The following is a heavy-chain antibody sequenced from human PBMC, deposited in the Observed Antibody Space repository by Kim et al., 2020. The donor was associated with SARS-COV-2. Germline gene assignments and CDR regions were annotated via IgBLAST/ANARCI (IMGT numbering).Heavy chain of an antibody. CDR3: AREGPGGFDY. J-gene: IGHJ4*02. D-gene: IGHD3-16*01. V-gene: IGHV1-8*01. Sequence: NTGYAQKVQGRSTMTRNTSISTAYMELSSLRSEDTAVYYCAREGPGGFDYWGQGTLVTVSS. CDR2: NT.